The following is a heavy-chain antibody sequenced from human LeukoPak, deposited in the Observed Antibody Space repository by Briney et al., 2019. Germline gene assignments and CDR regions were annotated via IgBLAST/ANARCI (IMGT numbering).Heavy chain of an antibody. V-gene: IGHV3-30*02. Sequence: PGGSLRLSCAASGFTFSSYSMNWVRQAPGKGLQWMAFTRFDGSSEHYADSVKGRFTISRDNSKNTLYLQLNSLRLEDTAFYFCAKDSIPKSSFWSGYLGDPDYWGQGTLVTVSS. D-gene: IGHD3-3*01. CDR1: GFTFSSYS. CDR3: AKDSIPKSSFWSGYLGDPDY. J-gene: IGHJ4*02. CDR2: TRFDGSSE.